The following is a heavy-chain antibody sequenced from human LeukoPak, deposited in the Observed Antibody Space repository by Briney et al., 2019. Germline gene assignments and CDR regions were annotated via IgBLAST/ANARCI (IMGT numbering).Heavy chain of an antibody. V-gene: IGHV4-59*05. CDR2: IYYSGST. CDR1: GGSISSYY. CDR3: ASETCGGDCYRYWYFDL. J-gene: IGHJ2*01. D-gene: IGHD2-21*02. Sequence: SETLSLTCTVSGGSISSYYWSWIRQPPGKGLEWIGSIYYSGSTYYNPSLKSRVTISVDTSKNQFSLKLSSVTAADTAVYYCASETCGGDCYRYWYFDLWGRGTLVTVSS.